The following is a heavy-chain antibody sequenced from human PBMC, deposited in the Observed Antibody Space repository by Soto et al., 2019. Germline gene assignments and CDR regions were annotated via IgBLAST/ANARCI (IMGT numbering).Heavy chain of an antibody. CDR1: GGSFSGYY. V-gene: IGHV4-34*01. Sequence: PSETLSLTCAVYGGSFSGYYWSWIRQPPGKGLEWIGEINHSGSTNYNPSLKSRVTISVDTSKNQFSLKLSSVTAADTAVYYCAKSNRGSWVPHYYYYMDVWGKGTTVTVSS. CDR3: AKSNRGSWVPHYYYYMDV. J-gene: IGHJ6*03. D-gene: IGHD3-10*01. CDR2: INHSGST.